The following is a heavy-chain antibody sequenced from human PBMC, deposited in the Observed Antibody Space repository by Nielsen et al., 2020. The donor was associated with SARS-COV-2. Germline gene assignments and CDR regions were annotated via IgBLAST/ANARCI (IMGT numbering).Heavy chain of an antibody. CDR3: TTGRRRNRYCSSTSCYDFDY. J-gene: IGHJ4*02. CDR1: GFTFSNAW. D-gene: IGHD2-2*01. V-gene: IGHV3-15*01. CDR2: IKSKTDGGTT. Sequence: GGSLRLSCAASGFTFSNAWMSWVRQAPGKGLEWVGRIKSKTDGGTTDYAAPVKGRFTISRDDSKNTLYLQMNSLKTEDTAVYYCTTGRRRNRYCSSTSCYDFDYWGQGTLVTVSS.